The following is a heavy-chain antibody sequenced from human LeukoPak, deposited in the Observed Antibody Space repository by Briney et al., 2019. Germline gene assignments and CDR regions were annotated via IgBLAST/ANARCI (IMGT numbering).Heavy chain of an antibody. D-gene: IGHD3-10*01. CDR3: AKDLDITMVRGPFDY. Sequence: PGGSLRLSCAASGFTFSSYGMHWVRQAPGKGLEWVAVISYDGSNKYYANSVKGRFTISRDNSKNTLYLQMNSLRAEDTAVYYCAKDLDITMVRGPFDYWGQGTLVTVSS. CDR1: GFTFSSYG. V-gene: IGHV3-30*18. CDR2: ISYDGSNK. J-gene: IGHJ4*02.